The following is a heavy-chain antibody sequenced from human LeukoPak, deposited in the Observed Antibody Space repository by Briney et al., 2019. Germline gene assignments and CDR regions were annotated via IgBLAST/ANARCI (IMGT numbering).Heavy chain of an antibody. V-gene: IGHV1-18*04. D-gene: IGHD3-10*01. CDR2: ISAYNGNT. Sequence: GASVKVFFKASGYTFTSYGMSWVRQAPAQGLDWMGLISAYNGNTNYVQKLHGRDIMTTDTSTSTAYLELRSLRSDGTAVYYCAATYYYGSGSYYSSPFASWGQGTLVTVSS. CDR1: GYTFTSYG. J-gene: IGHJ4*02. CDR3: AATYYYGSGSYYSSPFAS.